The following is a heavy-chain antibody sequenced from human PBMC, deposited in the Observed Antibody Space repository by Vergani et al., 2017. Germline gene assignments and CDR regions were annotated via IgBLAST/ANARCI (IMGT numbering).Heavy chain of an antibody. CDR1: GGSISSGDYY. Sequence: QVQLQESGPGLVKPSQTLSLTCTVSGGSISSGDYYWSWIRQPPGKGLEWIGYIYYSGSTYYNPSLKSRVTISVDTSKNQFALKLSSVTAAGTAVYYCARDKAYCGGDCDSFFYYYMDVWGKGTTVTVSS. J-gene: IGHJ6*03. V-gene: IGHV4-30-4*01. CDR2: IYYSGST. CDR3: ARDKAYCGGDCDSFFYYYMDV. D-gene: IGHD2-21*02.